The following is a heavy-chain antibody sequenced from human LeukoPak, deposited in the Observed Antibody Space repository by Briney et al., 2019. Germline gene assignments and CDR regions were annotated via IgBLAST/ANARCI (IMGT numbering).Heavy chain of an antibody. Sequence: ASVKVSCKASGYTFTSYGISWVRQAPGQGLEWMGWINPNSGGTNYAQKFQGRVTMTRDTSISTAYMELSRLRSDDTAVYYCARDREKAAMVRGVIGDYWGQGTLVTVSS. V-gene: IGHV1-2*02. D-gene: IGHD3-10*01. CDR3: ARDREKAAMVRGVIGDY. CDR1: GYTFTSYG. J-gene: IGHJ4*02. CDR2: INPNSGGT.